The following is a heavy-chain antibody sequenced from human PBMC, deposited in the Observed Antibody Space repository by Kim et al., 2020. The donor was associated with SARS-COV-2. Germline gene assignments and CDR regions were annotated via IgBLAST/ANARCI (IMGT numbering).Heavy chain of an antibody. J-gene: IGHJ3*01. Sequence: SADSVKGRLTISRDNSQNTLYLQMNSLRPEDTAVYYCAKDKNGGYDAFDFWGQGTMVTVSS. D-gene: IGHD2-15*01. V-gene: IGHV3-30*02. CDR3: AKDKNGGYDAFDF.